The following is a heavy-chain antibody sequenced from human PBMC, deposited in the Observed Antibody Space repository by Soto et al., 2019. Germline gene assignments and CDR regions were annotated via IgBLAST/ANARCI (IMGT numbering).Heavy chain of an antibody. J-gene: IGHJ4*02. CDR3: ARGFGYSSSSAAFY. Sequence: ASVKVSCKSSGYTFTGYYMHWVRQAPGQGLEWMGWINPNSGGTNYAQKFQGWVTMTRDTSISTAYMELSRLRSDDTAVYYCARGFGYSSSSAAFYWGQGTLVTVS. CDR1: GYTFTGYY. V-gene: IGHV1-2*04. D-gene: IGHD6-6*01. CDR2: INPNSGGT.